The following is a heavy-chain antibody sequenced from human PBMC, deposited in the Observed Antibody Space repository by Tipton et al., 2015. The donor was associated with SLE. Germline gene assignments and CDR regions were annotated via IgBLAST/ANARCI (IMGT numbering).Heavy chain of an antibody. CDR3: ARVAPAEVFDY. V-gene: IGHV4-34*12. D-gene: IGHD2-2*01. Sequence: TLSLTCGVSGGSFSGYFWTWIRQPPGKGLEWIAEIIHSGVTNYNPSLRSRVTISVDMSKSQVSLKLSSVTAADTAVYYCARVAPAEVFDYWGQGTLVTVSS. CDR2: IIHSGVT. J-gene: IGHJ4*02. CDR1: GGSFSGYF.